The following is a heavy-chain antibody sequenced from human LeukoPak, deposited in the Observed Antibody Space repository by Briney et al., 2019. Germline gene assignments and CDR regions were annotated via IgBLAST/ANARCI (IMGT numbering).Heavy chain of an antibody. CDR1: GFTFSSYA. CDR2: ISGSGGST. CDR3: AKTPPAQKSYRSLGYCSGGSCHA. Sequence: PGGSLRLSCAASGFTFSSYAMSWVRQAPGKGLEWVSAISGSGGSTYYADSVKGRFTISRDNSKNTLYLQMNSLRAEDTAVYYCAKTPPAQKSYRSLGYCSGGSCHAWGQGTLVTVSS. D-gene: IGHD2-15*01. V-gene: IGHV3-23*01. J-gene: IGHJ5*02.